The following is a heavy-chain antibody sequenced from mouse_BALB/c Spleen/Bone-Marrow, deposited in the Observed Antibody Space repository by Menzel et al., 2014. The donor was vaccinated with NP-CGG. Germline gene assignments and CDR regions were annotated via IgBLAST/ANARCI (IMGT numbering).Heavy chain of an antibody. CDR2: INPNSGGT. CDR3: ARPIYSDFFYWYSDV. V-gene: IGHV1-18*01. D-gene: IGHD2-4*01. CDR1: GYTFTEYT. J-gene: IGHJ1*01. Sequence: EVKLMESGPELVKPGASVKISCKTSGYTFTEYTMHWVKQSHGKSLEWIGGINPNSGGTSYNQKFKGKATLTVDKSSSTAYMELRSLTSEDSAVFYCARPIYSDFFYWYSDVWGAGTTVTVSS.